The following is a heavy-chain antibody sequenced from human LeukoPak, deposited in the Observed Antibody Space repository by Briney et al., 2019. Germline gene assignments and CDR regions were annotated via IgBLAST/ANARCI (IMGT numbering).Heavy chain of an antibody. J-gene: IGHJ3*02. CDR3: ASRQKGLSSGWYDDAFDI. CDR2: MNPNSGNT. V-gene: IGHV1-8*02. Sequence: GASVKVSCKASGYTFTSYDINWVRQATGQGLEWMGWMNPNSGNTGYAQKLQGRVTMTTDTSTSTAYMELRSLRSDDTAVYYCASRQKGLSSGWYDDAFDIWGQGTMVTVSS. D-gene: IGHD6-19*01. CDR1: GYTFTSYD.